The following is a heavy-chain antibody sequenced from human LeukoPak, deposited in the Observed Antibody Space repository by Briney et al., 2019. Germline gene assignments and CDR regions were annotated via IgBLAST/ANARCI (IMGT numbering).Heavy chain of an antibody. CDR3: TRRLSATSWRDY. CDR2: IYYSGST. CDR1: GGSISSYY. Sequence: PSETLSLTCTVSGGSISSYYWGWIRQPPGKGLEWIGNIYYSGSTSYNPSLRSRVTISADTSKNQFSLKLSSVTAADTAVYFCTRRLSATSWRDYWGQGTMVTVSS. V-gene: IGHV4-39*01. D-gene: IGHD2-2*01. J-gene: IGHJ4*02.